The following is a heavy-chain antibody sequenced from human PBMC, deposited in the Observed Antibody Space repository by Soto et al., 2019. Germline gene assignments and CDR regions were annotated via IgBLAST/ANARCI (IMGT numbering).Heavy chain of an antibody. V-gene: IGHV3-7*02. J-gene: IGHJ4*02. Sequence: GGSLRLSCTTSGLAFSTYWMAWVRQAPGKGLEWVGNTKPDETETYYADSVEGRFTVSRDNAKSSLYLQMDSLRVEDTAVYYCATIGDVTFHYWGQGTPVTVSS. CDR1: GLAFSTYW. CDR3: ATIGDVTFHY. D-gene: IGHD4-4*01. CDR2: TKPDETET.